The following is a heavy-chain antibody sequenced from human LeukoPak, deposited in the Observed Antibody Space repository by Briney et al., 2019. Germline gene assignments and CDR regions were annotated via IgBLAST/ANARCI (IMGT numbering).Heavy chain of an antibody. D-gene: IGHD3-16*02. CDR3: ARHFRWSYRFFDY. CDR2: INDSGST. Sequence: PSETLSLTCAVYGGSFSGYYWSWIRQPPGKGLEWIGEINDSGSTNYNPSLKSRVTISVDTSKNQFSLKLSSVTAADTAVYYCARHFRWSYRFFDYGGQGTLVTVSA. CDR1: GGSFSGYY. V-gene: IGHV4-34*01. J-gene: IGHJ4*02.